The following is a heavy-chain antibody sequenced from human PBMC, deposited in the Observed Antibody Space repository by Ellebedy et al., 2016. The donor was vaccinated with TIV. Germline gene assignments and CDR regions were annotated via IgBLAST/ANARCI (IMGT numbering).Heavy chain of an antibody. CDR2: MLGGGST. Sequence: GGSLRLSCTISGFTPSSYSMSWVRQAPGKGLDWVAGMLGGGSTYYADSVRGRFTISRDNSQSSLYLQMNSLRVDDTAMYYCARDLTPDGSWDFAYWGQGTLVTVSS. V-gene: IGHV3-23*01. J-gene: IGHJ4*02. CDR3: ARDLTPDGSWDFAY. D-gene: IGHD3-10*01. CDR1: GFTPSSYS.